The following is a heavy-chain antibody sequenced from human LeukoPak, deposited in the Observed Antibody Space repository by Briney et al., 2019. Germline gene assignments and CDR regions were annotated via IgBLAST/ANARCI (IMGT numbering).Heavy chain of an antibody. Sequence: ASVKVSCKASGYTFTSYDINWVRQATGHGLEWMGWMNPNSGNTGYAQKFQGRVTMTRNTSISTAYMELSSLRSEDTAVYYCARLVVVAATLIGFDYWGQGTLVTVSS. V-gene: IGHV1-8*01. CDR2: MNPNSGNT. D-gene: IGHD2-15*01. J-gene: IGHJ4*02. CDR1: GYTFTSYD. CDR3: ARLVVVAATLIGFDY.